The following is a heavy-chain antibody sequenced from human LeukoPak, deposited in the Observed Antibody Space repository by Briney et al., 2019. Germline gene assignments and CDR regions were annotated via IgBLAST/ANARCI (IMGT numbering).Heavy chain of an antibody. CDR1: GGTFTSYA. V-gene: IGHV1-69*06. Sequence: SVKLSCKASGGTFTSYAISWVRQAPGQGLEWMGGIIPIFGTANYAQKFQGRVTITADKSTSTDYMELSSLTSEDMAVYYCARDNDSRDPPHFDYWGQGTLVTVSS. D-gene: IGHD3-16*01. CDR2: IIPIFGTA. J-gene: IGHJ4*02. CDR3: ARDNDSRDPPHFDY.